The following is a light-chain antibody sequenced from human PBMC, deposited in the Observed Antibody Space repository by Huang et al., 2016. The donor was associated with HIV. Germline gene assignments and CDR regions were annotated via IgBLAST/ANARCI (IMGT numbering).Light chain of an antibody. J-gene: IGKJ4*01. CDR1: QSVSSN. CDR3: QQYNNWPLT. V-gene: IGKV3-15*01. Sequence: EIVMTQSPATLSVSPGERATLSCRASQSVSSNLAWYQQKPGQAPRRLIYGASTRATGIPARCRGSGSGTEFTLTISSLQSEDFAVYYCQQYNNWPLTFGGGTKVEIK. CDR2: GAS.